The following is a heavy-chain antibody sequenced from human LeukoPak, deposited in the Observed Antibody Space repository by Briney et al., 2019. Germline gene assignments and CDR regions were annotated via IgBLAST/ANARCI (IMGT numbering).Heavy chain of an antibody. CDR3: EKDPSGATEFDY. Sequence: PGGSLRLSCAASGFTFSSYAMSWVRPAPGKGLEWVSAISGSGGSTYYADSVKGRFTISRDNSKNTLYLQMNSLRAEDTAVYYCEKDPSGATEFDYWGQGTLVTVSS. CDR2: ISGSGGST. CDR1: GFTFSSYA. J-gene: IGHJ4*02. D-gene: IGHD1-26*01. V-gene: IGHV3-23*01.